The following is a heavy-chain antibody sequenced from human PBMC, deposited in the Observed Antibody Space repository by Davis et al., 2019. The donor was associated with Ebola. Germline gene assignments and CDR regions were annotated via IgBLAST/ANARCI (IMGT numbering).Heavy chain of an antibody. CDR2: TYFKSKWSN. CDR3: ARETGIGLVPGGIHSYYAMDV. J-gene: IGHJ6*02. Sequence: HSQTLSLTCAISGDSVSRNSAAWSWIRQSPSRGLEWLGRTYFKSKWSNDYAVSVKSRTSINSDTSKNQFSPQLNSVTPEDTAVYYCARETGIGLVPGGIHSYYAMDVWGQGTTVTVSS. D-gene: IGHD2-2*02. V-gene: IGHV6-1*01. CDR1: GDSVSRNSAA.